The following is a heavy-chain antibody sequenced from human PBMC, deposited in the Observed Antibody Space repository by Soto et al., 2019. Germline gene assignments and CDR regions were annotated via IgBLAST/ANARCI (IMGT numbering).Heavy chain of an antibody. J-gene: IGHJ5*02. CDR2: IYTSGST. CDR3: ARHREELLSENWFDP. D-gene: IGHD2-2*01. Sequence: LSLTCTVSGGSISSYYWSWIRQPAGKGLEWIGRIYTSGSTNYNPSLKSRVTMSVDTSKNQFSLKLSSVTAADTAVYYCARHREELLSENWFDPWGQGTLVTVSS. CDR1: GGSISSYY. V-gene: IGHV4-4*07.